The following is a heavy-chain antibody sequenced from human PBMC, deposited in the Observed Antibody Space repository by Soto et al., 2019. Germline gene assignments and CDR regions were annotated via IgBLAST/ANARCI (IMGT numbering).Heavy chain of an antibody. CDR2: ISGGGGST. D-gene: IGHD3-9*01. CDR1: GFTFTSYA. CDR3: AKAGGYDILTGYRNRFDP. J-gene: IGHJ5*02. Sequence: EVPLLESGGGLVQPGGSLRLSFAASGFTFTSYAMSWVRQAPGKGLEWVSGISGGGGSTYYADSVKGRFTISRDNSKNTLYLQMNSLRAEDTAVYYCAKAGGYDILTGYRNRFDPWGQGTLVTVSS. V-gene: IGHV3-23*01.